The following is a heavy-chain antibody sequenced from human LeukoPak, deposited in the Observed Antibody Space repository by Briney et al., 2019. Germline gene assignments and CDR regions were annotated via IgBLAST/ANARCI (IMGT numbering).Heavy chain of an antibody. V-gene: IGHV3-66*01. J-gene: IGHJ3*02. Sequence: AGGSLRLSCAASGFTVSSNYMSWVRQAPGKGLEWVSVIYSGGSTKYADSVKGRFTISRDNSKNTLYLQMNSLRAEDTAVYYCARDRSDYYGSGSYDAFDIWGQGTMVTVSS. CDR1: GFTVSSNY. D-gene: IGHD3-10*01. CDR2: IYSGGST. CDR3: ARDRSDYYGSGSYDAFDI.